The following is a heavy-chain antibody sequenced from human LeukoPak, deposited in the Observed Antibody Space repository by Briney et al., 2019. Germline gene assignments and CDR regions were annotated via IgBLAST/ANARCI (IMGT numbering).Heavy chain of an antibody. Sequence: SETLSLTCAVYGGSFSGYYWSWIRQPPGKGLEWIGEINHSGSTNYNPSLKSRVTISVDTSKNQFSLKLSSVTAADTAVYYCARGGYCSGGSCYYLDYWGQGTLVTVSS. J-gene: IGHJ4*02. CDR2: INHSGST. D-gene: IGHD2-15*01. CDR1: GGSFSGYY. CDR3: ARGGYCSGGSCYYLDY. V-gene: IGHV4-34*01.